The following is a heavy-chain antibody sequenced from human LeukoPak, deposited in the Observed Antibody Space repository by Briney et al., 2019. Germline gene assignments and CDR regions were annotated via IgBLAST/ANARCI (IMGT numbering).Heavy chain of an antibody. CDR3: ARDRGYSTFDY. D-gene: IGHD4-23*01. Sequence: PGGSLRLSCAASGFTFSTYAMSWVRQAPGKGLEWVANIKEDGSEINYVDSVKGRFTISRHNAKDSLYLQMNSLRVDDTAVYYCARDRGYSTFDYWGQGTLVTVSS. CDR1: GFTFSTYA. J-gene: IGHJ4*02. V-gene: IGHV3-7*01. CDR2: IKEDGSEI.